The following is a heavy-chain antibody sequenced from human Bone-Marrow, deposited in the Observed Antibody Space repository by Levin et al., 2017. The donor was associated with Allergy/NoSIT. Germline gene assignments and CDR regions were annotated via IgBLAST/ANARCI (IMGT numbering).Heavy chain of an antibody. CDR3: ARISGPHLLRGISRGSWFDS. CDR2: IKHTGST. D-gene: IGHD3-10*01. J-gene: IGHJ5*01. CDR1: SGSFSDYY. Sequence: KSSETLSLTCAVYSGSFSDYYWSWIRQPPGKGLEWIGNIKHTGSTNYNPSLQSRLTISVDTSKKQFSLRLTSVTAPDTAVYYCARISGPHLLRGISRGSWFDSWGQGILVTVSS. V-gene: IGHV4-34*01.